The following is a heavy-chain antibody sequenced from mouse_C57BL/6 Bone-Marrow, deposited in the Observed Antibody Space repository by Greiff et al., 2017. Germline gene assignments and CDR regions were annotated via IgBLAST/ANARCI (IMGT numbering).Heavy chain of an antibody. CDR2: ISPSSGYT. V-gene: IGHV1-81*01. Sequence: VQLQEPGAELARPGASVKLSCKASGYTFTSYGISWVKQRTGQGLEWIGKISPSSGYTYYHEKFKGKATLTADKSSSSAYMGLSSLTSEDSAVYFCARSYYFDYGGQGTTLTVSS. CDR3: ARSYYFDY. J-gene: IGHJ2*01. CDR1: GYTFTSYG.